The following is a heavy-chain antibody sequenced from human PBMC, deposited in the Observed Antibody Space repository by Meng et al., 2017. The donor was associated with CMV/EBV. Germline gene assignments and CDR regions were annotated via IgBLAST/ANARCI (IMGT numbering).Heavy chain of an antibody. V-gene: IGHV3-43*01. D-gene: IGHD6-19*01. Sequence: GESLKISCAASGFTFDDYTMHWVRQAPGKGLEWVSLISWDGGSTYYADSVKGRFTICRDNSKNSLYLQMNSLRTEDTALYYCAKDIGYSSGWSLDYWGQGTLVTVSS. CDR3: AKDIGYSSGWSLDY. J-gene: IGHJ4*02. CDR1: GFTFDDYT. CDR2: ISWDGGST.